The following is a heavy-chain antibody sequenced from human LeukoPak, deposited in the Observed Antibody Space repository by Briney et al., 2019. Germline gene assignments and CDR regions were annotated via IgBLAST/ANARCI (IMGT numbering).Heavy chain of an antibody. V-gene: IGHV4-30-4*08. CDR3: ARKYSSGWYGPFDY. Sequence: SETLSLTCTVSGGSISSGDYYWSWIRQPPGKGLEWIGYIYHSGSTYYNPSLKSRVTISVDTSKNQFSLKLSSVTAADTAVYYCARKYSSGWYGPFDYWGQGTLVTVSS. J-gene: IGHJ4*02. CDR2: IYHSGST. CDR1: GGSISSGDYY. D-gene: IGHD6-19*01.